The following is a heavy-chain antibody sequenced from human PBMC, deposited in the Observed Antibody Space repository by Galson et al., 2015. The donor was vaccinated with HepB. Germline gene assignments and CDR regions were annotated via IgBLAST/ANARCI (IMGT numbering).Heavy chain of an antibody. D-gene: IGHD6-13*01. CDR1: GYTFTSYA. CDR2: INTNTGNP. Sequence: SVKVSCKASGYTFTSYAMNWVRQAPGQGLEWMGWINTNTGNPTYAQGFTGRFVFSLDTSVSTAYLQISSLKAEDTAVYYCARRFSSSWDNWFDPWGQGTLVTVSS. V-gene: IGHV7-4-1*02. CDR3: ARRFSSSWDNWFDP. J-gene: IGHJ5*02.